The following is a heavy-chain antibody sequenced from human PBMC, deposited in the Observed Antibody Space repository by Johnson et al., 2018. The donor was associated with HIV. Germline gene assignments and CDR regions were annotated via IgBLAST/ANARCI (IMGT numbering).Heavy chain of an antibody. V-gene: IGHV3-23*04. CDR2: ISGSGGST. D-gene: IGHD3-16*01. J-gene: IGHJ3*02. CDR1: GLSVSINY. Sequence: VQLVESGGGLIQPGGSLRLSCAVSGLSVSINYITWVRQAPGKGLEWVSAISGSGGSTYYADSVKGRFTISRDNSKNTLYLQMNSLRAEDTAVYYCAKDRLFGFRNDAFDIWGQGTMVTVSS. CDR3: AKDRLFGFRNDAFDI.